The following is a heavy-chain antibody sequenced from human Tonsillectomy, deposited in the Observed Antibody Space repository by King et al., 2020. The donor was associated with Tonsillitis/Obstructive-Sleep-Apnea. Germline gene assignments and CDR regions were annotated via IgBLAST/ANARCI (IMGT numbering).Heavy chain of an antibody. CDR3: AREGGDGMGFDC. CDR2: IKQTGSEK. J-gene: IGHJ4*02. D-gene: IGHD3-16*01. Sequence: VQLVESGGGLVQSGGSLRLSCAASGFTFSSYWMSWVRQAPGKGLEWVANIKQTGSEKNYVDSVKGRFTISRDNAENSLYLQLNSLRAEDTAVYYCAREGGDGMGFDCWGQGALVTVSS. V-gene: IGHV3-7*01. CDR1: GFTFSSYW.